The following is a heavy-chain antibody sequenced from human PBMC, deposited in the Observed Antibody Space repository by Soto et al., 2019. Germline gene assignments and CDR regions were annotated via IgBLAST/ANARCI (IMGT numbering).Heavy chain of an antibody. CDR2: ISAYNGNT. D-gene: IGHD3-16*02. V-gene: IGHV1-18*01. Sequence: ASVKVSCKASGYTFTSYGISWVRQAPGQGLEWMGWISAYNGNTNYAQKLQGRVTMTTDTSTSTAYMELRSLRSDDTAVYYCARDLPSYYDYIWGSYRLDPWGQGTLVTVSS. J-gene: IGHJ5*02. CDR3: ARDLPSYYDYIWGSYRLDP. CDR1: GYTFTSYG.